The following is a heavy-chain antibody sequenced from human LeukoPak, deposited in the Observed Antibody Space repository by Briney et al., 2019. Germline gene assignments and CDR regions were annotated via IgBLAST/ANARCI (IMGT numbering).Heavy chain of an antibody. J-gene: IGHJ5*02. V-gene: IGHV1-2*06. CDR3: ARVARVATAMVNNWFDP. CDR1: RYTFTGYY. CDR2: INPNSGGT. Sequence: ASVKVSCKASRYTFTGYYMHWVRQAPGQGLEWMGRINPNSGGTNYAQKFQGRVTMTRDTSISTAYMELSRLRSDDTAVYYCARVARVATAMVNNWFDPWGQGTLVTVSS. D-gene: IGHD5-18*01.